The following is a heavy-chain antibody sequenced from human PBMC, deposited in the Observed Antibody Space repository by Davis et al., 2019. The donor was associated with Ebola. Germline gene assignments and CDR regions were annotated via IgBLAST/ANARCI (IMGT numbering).Heavy chain of an antibody. D-gene: IGHD2-15*01. CDR1: GYAFTGYY. J-gene: IGHJ5*02. CDR2: INPNSGGT. Sequence: ASVKVSCKASGYAFTGYYMHWVRQAPGQGLEWMGWINPNSGGTNYAQKFQGWVTMTRDTSISTAYMELSRLRSDDTAVYYCARGPHCSGGSCYANWFDPWGQGTLVTVSS. V-gene: IGHV1-2*04. CDR3: ARGPHCSGGSCYANWFDP.